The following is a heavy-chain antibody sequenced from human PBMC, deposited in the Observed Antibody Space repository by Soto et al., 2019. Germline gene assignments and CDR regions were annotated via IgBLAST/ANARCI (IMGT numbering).Heavy chain of an antibody. Sequence: ASVKVSCKASGYTFTSYYMHWWRQAPGQGLEWMGIINPSGGSTSYAQKFQGRVTMTRDTSTSTVYMELSSLRSEDTAVYYCAREGLGYCSSTSCYYPYSSGWPFGYWGQGTLVTVSS. V-gene: IGHV1-46*01. CDR2: INPSGGST. CDR3: AREGLGYCSSTSCYYPYSSGWPFGY. CDR1: GYTFTSYY. D-gene: IGHD2-2*01. J-gene: IGHJ4*02.